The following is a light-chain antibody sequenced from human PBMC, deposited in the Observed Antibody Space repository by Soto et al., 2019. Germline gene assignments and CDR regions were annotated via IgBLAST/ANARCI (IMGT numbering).Light chain of an antibody. CDR1: QYISNY. V-gene: IGKV1-39*01. Sequence: DIQMTQSPSSLSAFVGDRVTITCRASQYISNYLNWYQQKPGKAPNLLIYKASTLQSGVPSRFSGSAGTDFTLTISTIQPEDYATYYCQQTYSIPRTFSQGTKVDIK. CDR2: KAS. J-gene: IGKJ1*01. CDR3: QQTYSIPRT.